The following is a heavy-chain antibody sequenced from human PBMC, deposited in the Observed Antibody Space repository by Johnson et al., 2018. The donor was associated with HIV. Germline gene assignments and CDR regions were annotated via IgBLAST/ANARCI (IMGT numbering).Heavy chain of an antibody. V-gene: IGHV3-20*04. Sequence: VQLVESGGGVVRPGGSLRVSCAASGFTFDDYGMSWVRQAPGKGLEWVSGINWNGGSTGYEDSVKGRFTISRDNAKNSLYLQMNSMRAEDTALYYCARDFSYNIGWYIYGDAFYIWGQGTMVTVSS. CDR1: GFTFDDYG. CDR3: ARDFSYNIGWYIYGDAFYI. J-gene: IGHJ3*02. D-gene: IGHD6-19*01. CDR2: INWNGGST.